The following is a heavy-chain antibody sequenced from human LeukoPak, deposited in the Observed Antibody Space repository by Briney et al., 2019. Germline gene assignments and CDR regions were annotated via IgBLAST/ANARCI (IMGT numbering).Heavy chain of an antibody. J-gene: IGHJ4*02. CDR3: ARYGSGYDLIDY. Sequence: PGGSLGPSFAAPGFTVRSNYMSWVRQAPGKGLEWASVIYSGGSTYYADSVKGRFTIFRDNAKNTLNLQMNSLRAEDTAVYYCARYGSGYDLIDYWGQGTLVTASS. CDR2: IYSGGST. CDR1: GFTVRSNY. V-gene: IGHV3-53*01. D-gene: IGHD5-12*01.